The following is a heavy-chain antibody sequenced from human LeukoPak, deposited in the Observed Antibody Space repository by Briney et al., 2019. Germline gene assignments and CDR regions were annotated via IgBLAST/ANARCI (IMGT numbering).Heavy chain of an antibody. Sequence: GGSLRLSCAASGFMFSSVAMTWVRQAPGKGLEWVSAITGNGGSTHYADSVKGRFTIYRDNSKNTLYLKMNSLRAEDTAVYYCASGRLSAPRPWGQGTLVTVSS. CDR3: ASGRLSAPRP. J-gene: IGHJ5*02. D-gene: IGHD1-26*01. CDR1: GFMFSSVA. V-gene: IGHV3-23*01. CDR2: ITGNGGST.